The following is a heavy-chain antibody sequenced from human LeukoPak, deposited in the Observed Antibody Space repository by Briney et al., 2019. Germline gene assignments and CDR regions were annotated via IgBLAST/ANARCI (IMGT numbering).Heavy chain of an antibody. D-gene: IGHD3-22*01. CDR3: AREYSGYYYYWFDP. J-gene: IGHJ5*02. CDR2: IYTSGST. Sequence: SETLSLTCTVSGGSISSYYWSWIRQPAGKGLEWIGRIYTSGSTNYNPSLKSRVTMSVDTSKNQFSLKLSSVTAADTAVYYWAREYSGYYYYWFDPWGQGTLVTVSS. V-gene: IGHV4-4*07. CDR1: GGSISSYY.